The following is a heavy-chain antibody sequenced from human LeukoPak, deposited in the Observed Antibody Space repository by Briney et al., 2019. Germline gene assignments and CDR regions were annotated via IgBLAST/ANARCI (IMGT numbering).Heavy chain of an antibody. CDR3: ARGVDYGDPGDY. Sequence: PGGSLRLSCAASGFTFSSYWMSWVRQAPGKGLEWVANIKQDGGEKYSVDSVKGRFTISRDNAKKSLYLQMNSLGAEDTAVYYCARGVDYGDPGDYWGQGTLVTVSS. J-gene: IGHJ4*02. CDR1: GFTFSSYW. CDR2: IKQDGGEK. D-gene: IGHD4-17*01. V-gene: IGHV3-7*03.